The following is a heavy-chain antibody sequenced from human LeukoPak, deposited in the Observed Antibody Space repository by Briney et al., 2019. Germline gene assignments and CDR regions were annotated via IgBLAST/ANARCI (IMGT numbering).Heavy chain of an antibody. CDR3: ARQYSGSYGLVDA. CDR1: GYSFTSYW. D-gene: IGHD1-26*01. CDR2: IYPGDSDT. J-gene: IGHJ5*02. Sequence: GESLQISCKGSGYSFTSYWIGWVRPMPGKGLEWMGIIYPGDSDTRYSPSFQGQVTISADKSISTAYLQWSSLKASDTAMYYCARQYSGSYGLVDAWGQGTLVTVSS. V-gene: IGHV5-51*01.